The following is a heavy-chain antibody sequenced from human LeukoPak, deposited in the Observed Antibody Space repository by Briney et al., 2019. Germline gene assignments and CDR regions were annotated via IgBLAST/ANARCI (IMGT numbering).Heavy chain of an antibody. J-gene: IGHJ4*02. D-gene: IGHD6-19*01. V-gene: IGHV4-30-2*01. CDR2: IYHSGST. CDR3: ARGAGSGPGYSSGWYFDY. CDR1: GGSISSGGYC. Sequence: SETLSLTCTVSGGSISSGGYCWSWIRQPPGKGLEWIGYIYHSGSTYYNPSLKSRVTISVDRSKNQFSLKLSSVTAADTAVYYCARGAGSGPGYSSGWYFDYWGQGTLVTVSS.